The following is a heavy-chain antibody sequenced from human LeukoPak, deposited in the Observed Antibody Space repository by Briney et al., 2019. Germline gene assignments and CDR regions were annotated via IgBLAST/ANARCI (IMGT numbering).Heavy chain of an antibody. CDR2: IYYSGST. D-gene: IGHD3-10*01. Sequence: SETLSLTCTVSGGSISSYYWSWIRQPPGKGLEWIGYIYYSGSTNYNPSLKSRVTISVDTSKNQFSLKLSSVTAADTAVYYCASLYYYGSGSYRNWFDPWGQGTLVTVSS. J-gene: IGHJ5*02. CDR3: ASLYYYGSGSYRNWFDP. V-gene: IGHV4-59*12. CDR1: GGSISSYY.